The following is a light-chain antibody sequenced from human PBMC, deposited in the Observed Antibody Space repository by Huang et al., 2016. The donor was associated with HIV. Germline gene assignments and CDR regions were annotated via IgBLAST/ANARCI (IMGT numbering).Light chain of an antibody. CDR1: QSVNTN. J-gene: IGKJ2*01. CDR3: QQYNKWPPEYT. CDR2: AAS. V-gene: IGKV3-15*01. Sequence: VMMSQSPATLAASPGERVTLSCGASQSVNTNLAWDQQKPGQPPRLRIYAASTRATGFPARFAGSGSGTEFTLTIDSLQSDDFAVYYCQQYNKWPPEYTFGQGTRLEIK.